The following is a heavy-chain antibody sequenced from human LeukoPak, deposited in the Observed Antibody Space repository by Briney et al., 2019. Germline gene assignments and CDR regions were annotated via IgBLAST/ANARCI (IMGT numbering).Heavy chain of an antibody. CDR2: IKWNGGNT. J-gene: IGHJ4*02. V-gene: IGHV3-20*04. D-gene: IGHD6-19*01. CDR3: GRDLSGGYGPDY. Sequence: VGSLRLSCAASGFTFDDYGMSWVRQAPGKGLEWVSGIKWNGGNTGYADSVKGRFTISRDNAKNSLYLQMDSLRAEDTALYYCGRDLSGGYGPDYWGQGTLVTVSS. CDR1: GFTFDDYG.